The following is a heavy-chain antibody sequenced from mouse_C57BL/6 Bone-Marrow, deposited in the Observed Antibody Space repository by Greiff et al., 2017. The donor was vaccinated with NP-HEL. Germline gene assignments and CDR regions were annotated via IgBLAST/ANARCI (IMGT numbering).Heavy chain of an antibody. J-gene: IGHJ2*01. CDR1: GYTFTSYG. D-gene: IGHD1-1*01. CDR2: IYPRSGTT. Sequence: QVQLQQSGAELARPGASVKLSCKASGYTFTSYGISWVKQRTGQGLEWIGEIYPRSGTTYYNEKFKGKATLTADKSSSTAYMELRSLTSEDSAVYFCARSPYYGGNYFDYWGQGTTLTVSS. V-gene: IGHV1-81*01. CDR3: ARSPYYGGNYFDY.